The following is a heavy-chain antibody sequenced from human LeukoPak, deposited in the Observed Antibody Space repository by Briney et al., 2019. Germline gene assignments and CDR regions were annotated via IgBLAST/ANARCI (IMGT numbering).Heavy chain of an antibody. CDR3: ARGGEYSSSWYGNLNY. D-gene: IGHD6-13*01. CDR1: GFTFSDYY. CDR2: ISSSGSTI. V-gene: IGHV3-11*01. J-gene: IGHJ4*02. Sequence: GGSLRLSCAASGFTFSDYYMSWIRQATGKGLEWVSYISSSGSTIYYADSVKGRFTISRDNAKNSLYLQMNSLRAEDTAVYYCARGGEYSSSWYGNLNYWGQGTLVTVSS.